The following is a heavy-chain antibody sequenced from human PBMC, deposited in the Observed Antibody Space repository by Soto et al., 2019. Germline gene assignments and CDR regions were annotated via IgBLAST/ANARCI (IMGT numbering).Heavy chain of an antibody. J-gene: IGHJ4*02. CDR3: ARIAVAGTRFDY. CDR2: IYHSGST. V-gene: IGHV4-4*02. Sequence: QVQLQESGPGLVKPSGTLSLTCAVSGGSISSSNWWSWVRQPPGKGLEWIGEIYHSGSTNYNPSHRSRVXXXVXXSKNQFSLKLSSVTAADTAVYYCARIAVAGTRFDYWGQGTLVTVSS. CDR1: GGSISSSNW. D-gene: IGHD6-19*01.